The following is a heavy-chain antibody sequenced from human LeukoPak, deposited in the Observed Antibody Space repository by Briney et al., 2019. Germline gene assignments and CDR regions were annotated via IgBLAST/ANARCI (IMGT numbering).Heavy chain of an antibody. D-gene: IGHD2-15*01. Sequence: GASVKVSCKASGYTFTSYDINWVRQATGQGLEWMGWMNPNSGNTGYAQKFQGRVTMTRNTSISTGYMELSSLRFEDTALYYCARSVGCSGGSCYYMDVWGKGTTVTISS. J-gene: IGHJ6*03. CDR2: MNPNSGNT. CDR1: GYTFTSYD. CDR3: ARSVGCSGGSCYYMDV. V-gene: IGHV1-8*01.